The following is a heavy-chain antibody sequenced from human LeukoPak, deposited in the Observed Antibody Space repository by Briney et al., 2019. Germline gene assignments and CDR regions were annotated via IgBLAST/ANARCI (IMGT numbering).Heavy chain of an antibody. CDR1: GYSFSSND. V-gene: IGHV1-8*01. D-gene: IGHD5-24*01. CDR2: MNPNSGNT. Sequence: ASVKVSCKASGYSFSSNDINWVRQATGQGLEWMGWMNPNSGNTGYAQKFQGRVTMTRNTSISTAYMELSSLRSEDTAVYYCARGPRSDGYNYYYYYNMDVWGKGTTVTVSS. J-gene: IGHJ6*03. CDR3: ARGPRSDGYNYYYYYNMDV.